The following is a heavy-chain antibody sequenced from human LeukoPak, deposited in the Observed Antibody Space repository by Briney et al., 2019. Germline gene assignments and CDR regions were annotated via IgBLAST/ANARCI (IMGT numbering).Heavy chain of an antibody. Sequence: GGSLRLSCTASGFTFGDYAMSWVRQAPGKGLEWVGFIRSKAYGGTTEYAASVKGRFTISRDDSKSIAYLQMKSLKTEDTAVYYCTRGPLVAPFLSASFDYWGQGTLVTVSS. CDR1: GFTFGDYA. CDR3: TRGPLVAPFLSASFDY. J-gene: IGHJ4*02. V-gene: IGHV3-49*04. D-gene: IGHD5-12*01. CDR2: IRSKAYGGTT.